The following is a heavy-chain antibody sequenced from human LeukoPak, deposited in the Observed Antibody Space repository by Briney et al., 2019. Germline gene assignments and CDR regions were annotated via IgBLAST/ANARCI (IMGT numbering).Heavy chain of an antibody. D-gene: IGHD2-2*01. CDR1: GFTFSDYY. CDR2: ISSSGSTI. J-gene: IGHJ4*02. Sequence: GGSLRLSCAASGFTFSDYYMSWIRQAPGKGLGWVSYISSSGSTIYYADSVKGRFTISRDNAKNSLYLQMNSLRAEDTAVYYCARDRIVVVPAAPVDYWGQGTLVTVSS. V-gene: IGHV3-11*04. CDR3: ARDRIVVVPAAPVDY.